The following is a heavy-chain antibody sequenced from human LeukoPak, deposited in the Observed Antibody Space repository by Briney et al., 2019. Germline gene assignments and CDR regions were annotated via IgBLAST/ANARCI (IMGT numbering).Heavy chain of an antibody. CDR3: ARVRFPPGLYYFDY. J-gene: IGHJ4*02. CDR1: GGSISSYH. D-gene: IGHD3-3*01. CDR2: IYYSGST. V-gene: IGHV4-59*01. Sequence: MASETLSLTCTVSGGSISSYHWSWIRQPPGKGLEWIGYIYYSGSTNYNPSLKSRVTISVDTSKNQFSLKLSSVTAADTAVYYCARVRFPPGLYYFDYWGQGTLVTVSS.